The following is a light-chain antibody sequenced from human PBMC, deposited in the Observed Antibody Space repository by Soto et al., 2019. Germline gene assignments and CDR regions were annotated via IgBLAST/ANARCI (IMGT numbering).Light chain of an antibody. J-gene: IGKJ1*01. CDR3: QQYVRWPPGP. CDR1: QSVSSS. CDR2: DTS. V-gene: IGKV3-15*01. Sequence: EIVVTQSPATLSVSPGERVTLSCRASQSVSSSLAWYQQRPGQAPRLLIYDTSTRAAGIAARFSGSGSGTEFTLTISGLQSEDFAVYFCQQYVRWPPGPFGQGTTVHIK.